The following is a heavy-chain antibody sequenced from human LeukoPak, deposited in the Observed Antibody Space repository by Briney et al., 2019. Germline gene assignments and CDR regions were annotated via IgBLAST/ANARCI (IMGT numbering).Heavy chain of an antibody. J-gene: IGHJ4*02. D-gene: IGHD3-22*01. Sequence: SETLSLTCTVSGGSISSGDYYWSWIRQPPGKGLEWIGYIYYSGSTYYNPSLKSRVTISVDTSKNQFSLKLSSVTAADTAVYYCARELISYGTYYYDSSGLNYWXQGTLVTVSS. CDR3: ARELISYGTYYYDSSGLNY. CDR2: IYYSGST. CDR1: GGSISSGDYY. V-gene: IGHV4-30-4*08.